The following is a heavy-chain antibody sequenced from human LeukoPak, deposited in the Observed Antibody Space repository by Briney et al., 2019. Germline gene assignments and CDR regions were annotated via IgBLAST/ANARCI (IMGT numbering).Heavy chain of an antibody. CDR1: GGSISSGSYY. V-gene: IGHV4-61*02. CDR2: IYTSGST. D-gene: IGHD3-22*01. J-gene: IGHJ4*02. Sequence: RPSETLSLTCTVSGGSISSGSYYWSWIRQPAGKGLEWIGRIYTSGSTNYNPSLKSRVTISVDTSKNQFSLKLSSVTAADTAVYYCARFYDSSGLYYFDYWGQGTLVTVSS. CDR3: ARFYDSSGLYYFDY.